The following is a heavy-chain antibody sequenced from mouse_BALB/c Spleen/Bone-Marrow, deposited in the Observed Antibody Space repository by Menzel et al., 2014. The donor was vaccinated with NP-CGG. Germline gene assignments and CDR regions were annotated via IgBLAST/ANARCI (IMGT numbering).Heavy chain of an antibody. Sequence: EVQGVESGGGLVQPGGSLKLSCAASGFDFSRYWMSWVRQAPGKGLEWIGEINPDSSTINYTPSLKDKFIISRVNAKNTLYLQKSKVRPEDTALYYCTRLHYYGYSAYWGQGTLVTVST. J-gene: IGHJ3*01. V-gene: IGHV4-1*02. CDR1: GFDFSRYW. CDR3: TRLHYYGYSAY. D-gene: IGHD1-2*01. CDR2: INPDSSTI.